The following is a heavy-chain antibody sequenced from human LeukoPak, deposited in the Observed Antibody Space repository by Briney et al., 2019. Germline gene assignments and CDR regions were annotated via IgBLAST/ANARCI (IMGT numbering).Heavy chain of an antibody. J-gene: IGHJ4*02. Sequence: TGGSLRLFCAASGFTLSSYGMHWVRQAPGKGLEWVAFIRYDGSNKYYADSVKGRFTISRDNSKSTLYLQMNSLRAEDTAVYYCAKDQMRYCSSTSCYPFDYWGQGTLVTVSS. CDR3: AKDQMRYCSSTSCYPFDY. CDR2: IRYDGSNK. V-gene: IGHV3-30*02. D-gene: IGHD2-2*01. CDR1: GFTLSSYG.